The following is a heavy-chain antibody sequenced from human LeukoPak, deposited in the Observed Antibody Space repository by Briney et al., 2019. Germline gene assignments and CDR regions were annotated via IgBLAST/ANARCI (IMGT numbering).Heavy chain of an antibody. Sequence: GGSLRLSCAASGFTFNNYAMTWVRQASGKGLEWVSAISRSGGSTYYADSVKGRFTISKDNSKTTLYLQMNSLRAEDTAVYYCARDWRDSSGKFPNDAFDIWGQGTMVTVSS. D-gene: IGHD3-22*01. CDR1: GFTFNNYA. CDR2: ISRSGGST. CDR3: ARDWRDSSGKFPNDAFDI. V-gene: IGHV3-23*01. J-gene: IGHJ3*02.